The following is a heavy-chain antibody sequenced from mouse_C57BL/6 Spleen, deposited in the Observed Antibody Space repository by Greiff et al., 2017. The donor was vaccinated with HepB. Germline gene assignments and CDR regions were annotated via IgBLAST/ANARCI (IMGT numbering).Heavy chain of an antibody. CDR3: ARDYSNYVRGAMDY. CDR1: GFTFSDYY. Sequence: EVKLMESGGGLVQPGGSLKLSCAASGFTFSDYYMYWVRQTPEKRLEWVAYISNGGGSTYYPDTVKGRFTISRDNAKNTLYLQMSRLKSEDTAMYYCARDYSNYVRGAMDYWGQGTSVTVSS. V-gene: IGHV5-12*01. J-gene: IGHJ4*01. CDR2: ISNGGGST. D-gene: IGHD2-5*01.